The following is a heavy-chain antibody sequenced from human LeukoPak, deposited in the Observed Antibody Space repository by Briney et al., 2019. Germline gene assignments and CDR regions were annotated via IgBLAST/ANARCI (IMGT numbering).Heavy chain of an antibody. D-gene: IGHD6-13*01. Sequence: PSETPSLTCTVSGGSISSSTYYWGWIRQPPGKGLEWIGSIYYSGSTYYNPSLKSRVSISVDKSNNQFSLKLSSVTAADTAVYFCASWQYSSSSAYWGQGTLVTVSS. CDR1: GGSISSSTYY. J-gene: IGHJ4*02. V-gene: IGHV4-39*01. CDR2: IYYSGST. CDR3: ASWQYSSSSAY.